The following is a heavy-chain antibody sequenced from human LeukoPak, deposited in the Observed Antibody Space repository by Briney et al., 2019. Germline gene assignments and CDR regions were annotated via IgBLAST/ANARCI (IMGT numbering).Heavy chain of an antibody. V-gene: IGHV3-21*01. J-gene: IGHJ4*02. CDR1: GFTFSSNS. D-gene: IGHD3-16*01. CDR3: GRDVWIGEAVGGY. Sequence: GGPLPLSCAASGFTFSSNSMNWVRHAPGKGMEWVSSISSSSSYIYYADSVKGRFTISRDNAKNSLYLQMNSLRADYTAVDYCGRDVWIGEAVGGYWGQGTLVTVSS. CDR2: ISSSSSYI.